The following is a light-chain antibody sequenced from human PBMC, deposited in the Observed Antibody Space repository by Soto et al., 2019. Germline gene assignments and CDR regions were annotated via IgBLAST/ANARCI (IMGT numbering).Light chain of an antibody. CDR3: QKYNSAPRT. V-gene: IGKV1-27*01. Sequence: DIQMTQSPSSLAASVGDRVTITCRASQGISNYLAWYQQKPGKVPKLLIYAASTLQSGVTSRFSGSGYGTDFTLTISSLQPEDVATYYCQKYNSAPRTFGQGTKVDIK. J-gene: IGKJ1*01. CDR1: QGISNY. CDR2: AAS.